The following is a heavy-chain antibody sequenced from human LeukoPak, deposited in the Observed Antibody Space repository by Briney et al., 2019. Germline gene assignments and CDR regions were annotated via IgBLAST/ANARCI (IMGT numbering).Heavy chain of an antibody. Sequence: GGSLRLSCVASGFTFSDYGMIWVRQAPGKGLEWVSYISSFSGTINYADSVKGRFTISRDNAKNSLYLQMNSLRAEDTAVYYCARDQGGVGYWGQGTLVTVSS. J-gene: IGHJ4*02. CDR2: ISSFSGTI. V-gene: IGHV3-48*01. D-gene: IGHD3-16*01. CDR3: ARDQGGVGY. CDR1: GFTFSDYG.